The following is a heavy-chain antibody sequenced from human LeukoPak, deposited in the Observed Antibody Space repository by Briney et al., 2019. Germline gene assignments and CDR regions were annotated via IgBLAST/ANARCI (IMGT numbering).Heavy chain of an antibody. D-gene: IGHD3-22*01. CDR2: IYPGDSDT. Sequence: GESLKISCKGSGYSFTSYWIGWVRQMPGKGLEWMGIIYPGDSDTRYSPSFQGQVTISADKSISTAYLQWSSLKASDTAMFYCERHYGDSKGYPVIGFDYWGQGTLVTVSS. CDR3: ERHYGDSKGYPVIGFDY. CDR1: GYSFTSYW. J-gene: IGHJ4*02. V-gene: IGHV5-51*01.